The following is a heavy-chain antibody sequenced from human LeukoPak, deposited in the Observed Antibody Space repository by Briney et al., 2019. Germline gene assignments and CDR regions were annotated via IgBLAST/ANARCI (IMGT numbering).Heavy chain of an antibody. D-gene: IGHD3-10*01. CDR2: ISSSSSYI. V-gene: IGHV3-21*01. Sequence: PGGSLRLSCAASGFTFSSYSMNWVRQAPGKGLEWVSSISSSSSYIYYADSVKGRFTISRDNAKNSLYLKMNSLRAEDTAVYYCARGGRSYYIDYWGQGTLVTVSS. J-gene: IGHJ4*02. CDR1: GFTFSSYS. CDR3: ARGGRSYYIDY.